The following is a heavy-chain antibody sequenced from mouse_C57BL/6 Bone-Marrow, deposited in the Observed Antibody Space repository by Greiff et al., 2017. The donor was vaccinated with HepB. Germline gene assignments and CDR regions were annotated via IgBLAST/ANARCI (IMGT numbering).Heavy chain of an antibody. CDR3: ARVITTVVAFDC. CDR1: GFTFSDYY. V-gene: IGHV5-16*01. Sequence: DVKLVESEGGLVQPGSSMKLSCTASGFTFSDYYMAWVRQVPEKGLEWVANINYDGSSTYYLDSLKSRFIISRDNAKNILYLQMSSLKSEDTATYYCARVITTVVAFDCWGQGTTLTVSS. D-gene: IGHD1-1*01. J-gene: IGHJ2*01. CDR2: INYDGSST.